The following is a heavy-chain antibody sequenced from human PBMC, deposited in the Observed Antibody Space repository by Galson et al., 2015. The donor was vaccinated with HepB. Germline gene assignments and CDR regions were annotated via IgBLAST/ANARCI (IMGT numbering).Heavy chain of an antibody. V-gene: IGHV4-59*12. CDR1: GGSISSYY. Sequence: ETLSLTCTVSGGSISSYYWSWIRQPPGKGLEWIGYIYYSGSTNYNPSLKSRVTISVDTSKNQFSLKLSSVTAADTAVYYCARGRLSPIWFGESTPCNWFDPWGQGTLVTVSS. CDR3: ARGRLSPIWFGESTPCNWFDP. D-gene: IGHD3-10*01. CDR2: IYYSGST. J-gene: IGHJ5*02.